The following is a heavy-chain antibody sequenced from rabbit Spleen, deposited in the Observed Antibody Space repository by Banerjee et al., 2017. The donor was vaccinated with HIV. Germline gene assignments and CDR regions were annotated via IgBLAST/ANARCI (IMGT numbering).Heavy chain of an antibody. CDR2: IYINPGKS. CDR3: ASDIIGVGVFSL. V-gene: IGHV1S45*01. D-gene: IGHD1-1*01. Sequence: QEHLKESGGGLVQPGGSLTLTCTASGFPFNNNYVMRWVRQAPGKGLEWIATIYINPGKSYYATWAKGRFTISRTSSTTVTLQMTNLTAADTATYFCASDIIGVGVFSLWGPGTLVTVS. J-gene: IGHJ4*01. CDR1: GFPFNNNYV.